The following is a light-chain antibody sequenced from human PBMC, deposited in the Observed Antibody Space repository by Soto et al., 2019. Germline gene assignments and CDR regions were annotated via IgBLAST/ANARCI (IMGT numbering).Light chain of an antibody. CDR1: SSDVGGYNY. CDR2: EVS. Sequence: SSDVGGYNYVSWYQHHPGKAPKLLIYEVSYRPSGVSDRFSGSKSANTASLTISGLQAEDEADYYCSSYTSGSLRVFGTGTKVTVL. J-gene: IGLJ1*01. V-gene: IGLV2-14*01. CDR3: SSYTSGSLRV.